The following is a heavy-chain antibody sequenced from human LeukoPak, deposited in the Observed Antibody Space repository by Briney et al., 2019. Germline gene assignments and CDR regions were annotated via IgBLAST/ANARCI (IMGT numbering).Heavy chain of an antibody. J-gene: IGHJ4*02. V-gene: IGHV3-33*01. D-gene: IGHD1-26*01. CDR2: IWYDGSNK. CDR3: ARMNRGSYYFDY. CDR1: GFTFSSYG. Sequence: GGSLRLSCAASGFTFSSYGMHWVRQAPGKGLEWVAVIWYDGSNKYYADSVKGRFTISRDNSKNTLYLQMNGLRVEDTAVYYCARMNRGSYYFDYWGQGTLVTVSS.